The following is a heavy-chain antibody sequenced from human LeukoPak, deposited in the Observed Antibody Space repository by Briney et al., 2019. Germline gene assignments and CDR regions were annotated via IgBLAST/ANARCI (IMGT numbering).Heavy chain of an antibody. CDR3: ARGLDYYDSSGYHFDY. Sequence: PGGSLRLSCAASGLTFSSYGMHWVRQAPGKGLEWVAVIWYDGSNKHYADSVKGRFSISRDNSKNTLFLQMKSPRAEDSAVYYCARGLDYYDSSGYHFDYWGQGTLVTVSS. J-gene: IGHJ4*02. D-gene: IGHD3-22*01. CDR2: IWYDGSNK. V-gene: IGHV3-33*01. CDR1: GLTFSSYG.